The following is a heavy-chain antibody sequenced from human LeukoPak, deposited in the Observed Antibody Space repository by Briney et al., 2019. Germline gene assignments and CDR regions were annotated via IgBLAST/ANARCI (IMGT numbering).Heavy chain of an antibody. CDR2: ISSSSSYI. CDR1: GFTFSSYS. V-gene: IGHV3-21*01. D-gene: IGHD4-17*01. J-gene: IGHJ4*02. Sequence: ASLILSCASSGFTFSSYSMNWVRQAPGKGLEWVSSISSSSSYIYYADSVKSRFTISRDNAKNSLYLQMNSLRAEDTAVYYCARLSTARGSFDYWGQGTLVTVSS. CDR3: ARLSTARGSFDY.